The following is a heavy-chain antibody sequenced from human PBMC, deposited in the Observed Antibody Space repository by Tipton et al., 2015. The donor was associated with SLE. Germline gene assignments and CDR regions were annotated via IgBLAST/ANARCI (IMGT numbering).Heavy chain of an antibody. CDR2: VFYSGTT. J-gene: IGHJ4*02. CDR1: GGSIVSSDYW. V-gene: IGHV4-39*07. D-gene: IGHD6-19*01. CDR3: ARHTSGFDY. Sequence: TLSLTCTVSGGSIVSSDYWWAWIRQSPDKGMEWIGSVFYSGTTYYNPSLKSRVTISVDTSKNYFSLKVTSATAADTAMYYCARHTSGFDYWGQGTLVTVSS.